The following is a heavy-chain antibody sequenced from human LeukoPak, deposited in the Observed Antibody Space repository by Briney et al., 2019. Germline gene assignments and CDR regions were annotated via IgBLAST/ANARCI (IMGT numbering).Heavy chain of an antibody. CDR3: AKGSEFDP. CDR1: GFTFSSYG. D-gene: IGHD3-10*01. V-gene: IGHV3-30*18. Sequence: GRSLRLSCVASGFTFSSYGMHWVRQAPGKGLEWVAVISYDGSNKYYADSVKGRFTISRDNSKNTLYLQMNSLRAEDTAVYYCAKGSEFDPWGQGTLVTVSS. J-gene: IGHJ5*02. CDR2: ISYDGSNK.